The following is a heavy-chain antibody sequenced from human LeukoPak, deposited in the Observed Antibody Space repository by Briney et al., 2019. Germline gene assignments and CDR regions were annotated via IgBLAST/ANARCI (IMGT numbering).Heavy chain of an antibody. D-gene: IGHD3-10*01. J-gene: IGHJ5*02. CDR2: VSYSGST. CDR3: VRLPTGFPNRFDP. CDR1: GGSISSRPYY. V-gene: IGHV4-39*01. Sequence: SETLSLTCSVSGGSISSRPYYWGWIRQSPGKGLEWIGSVSYSGSTYYNPSVRSRVTISVDTSKNQFSLNLTSVTAADTSVYYCVRLPTGFPNRFDPWGQGTLVTVSS.